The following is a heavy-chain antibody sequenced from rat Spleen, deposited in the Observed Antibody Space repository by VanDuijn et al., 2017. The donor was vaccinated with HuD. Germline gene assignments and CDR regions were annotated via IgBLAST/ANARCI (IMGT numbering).Heavy chain of an antibody. CDR1: GFTFSNYG. CDR3: TTRLAY. J-gene: IGHJ3*01. CDR2: ITYDGGST. Sequence: EVQLVESGGGLVQPGRSMKLSCAASGFTFSNYGMAWVRQAPKKGLEWVTYITYDGGSTYYRDSVKGRFTISRDNAKSTLYLQMDSLRSEDTATYYCTTRLAYWGQGTLVTVSS. V-gene: IGHV5-20*01.